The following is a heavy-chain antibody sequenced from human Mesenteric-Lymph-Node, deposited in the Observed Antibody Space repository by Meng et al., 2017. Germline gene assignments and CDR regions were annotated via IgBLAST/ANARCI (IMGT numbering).Heavy chain of an antibody. Sequence: LQPQVAGPGLVKPSENLPPTCTVSGGSISNSNYYWGWIRQPPGKGLEWIANIFYSGNTYYNPSLKSRVTISLDTSKNQFSLRLSSVTAADTAVYYCVRSSGWVRTGFDPWGQGTLVTVSS. CDR1: GGSISNSNYY. CDR2: IFYSGNT. J-gene: IGHJ5*02. CDR3: VRSSGWVRTGFDP. D-gene: IGHD6-19*01. V-gene: IGHV4-39*01.